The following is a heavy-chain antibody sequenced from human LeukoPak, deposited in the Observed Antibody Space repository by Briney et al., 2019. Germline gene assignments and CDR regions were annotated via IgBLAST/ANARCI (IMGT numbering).Heavy chain of an antibody. CDR1: GFTFSDYE. CDR2: ISSSGGSI. J-gene: IGHJ4*02. CDR3: AKDSILIPASKSALDY. V-gene: IGHV3-48*03. Sequence: GESLRLSCAASGFTFSDYEINWVRQAPGKGLEWVSYISSSGGSIYYADSVRGRFTISRDNSKNTLYLQMNSLRAEDTAVYYCAKDSILIPASKSALDYWGQGTLVTVSS. D-gene: IGHD2-2*01.